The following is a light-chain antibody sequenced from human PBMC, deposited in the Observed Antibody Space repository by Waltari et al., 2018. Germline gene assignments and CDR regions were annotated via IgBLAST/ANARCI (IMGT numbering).Light chain of an antibody. CDR3: QQYNNWPLT. Sequence: EIVMTQSPATLSVSPGERATLACRASQSVNSNLAWYQQRPGQAPRLLIYGASTTATGIPARFTGSGSWTEFTLTISSLQSEDFAVYYCQQYNNWPLTFGGGTEVEIK. J-gene: IGKJ4*01. CDR2: GAS. CDR1: QSVNSN. V-gene: IGKV3-15*01.